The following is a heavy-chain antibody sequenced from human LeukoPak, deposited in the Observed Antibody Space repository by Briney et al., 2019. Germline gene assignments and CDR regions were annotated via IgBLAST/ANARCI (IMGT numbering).Heavy chain of an antibody. Sequence: PSETLSLTCTVSGGSISSSSYYWGWIRQPPGKGLEWIGSIYYSGSTYYNPSLKSRVTISVDTSKNQFSLKLSSVTAADTAVYYCARGPGGSGYYYRGWFDPWGQGTLVTVSS. J-gene: IGHJ5*02. V-gene: IGHV4-39*07. CDR2: IYYSGST. CDR1: GGSISSSSYY. CDR3: ARGPGGSGYYYRGWFDP. D-gene: IGHD3-22*01.